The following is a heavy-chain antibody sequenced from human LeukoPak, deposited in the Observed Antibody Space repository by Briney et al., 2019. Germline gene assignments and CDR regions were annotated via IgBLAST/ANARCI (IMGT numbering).Heavy chain of an antibody. CDR1: GFTSSSYG. CDR2: ISYDGSNK. Sequence: PGGSLRLSCAASGFTSSSYGMHWVRQAPGKGLEWVAVISYDGSNKYYADSVKGRFTISRDNSKNTLYLQMNSLRAEDTAVYHCARDLYGGYLGLDYWGQGTLVTVSS. J-gene: IGHJ4*02. V-gene: IGHV3-30*03. CDR3: ARDLYGGYLGLDY. D-gene: IGHD5-12*01.